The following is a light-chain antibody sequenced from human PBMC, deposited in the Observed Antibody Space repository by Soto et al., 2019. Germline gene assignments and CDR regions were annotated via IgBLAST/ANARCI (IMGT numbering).Light chain of an antibody. CDR3: QQSYNTPRT. CDR1: QSVSIY. J-gene: IGKJ2*01. CDR2: AGS. Sequence: DIQMTQSPSSLSAFVGDRVTITCRASQSVSIYLNWYQQKPGKAPKLLIYAGSSLKSGVPSRFSGSGSGTDFTLTISSLQPEDSATYYCQQSYNTPRTFGQGTKLEIK. V-gene: IGKV1-39*01.